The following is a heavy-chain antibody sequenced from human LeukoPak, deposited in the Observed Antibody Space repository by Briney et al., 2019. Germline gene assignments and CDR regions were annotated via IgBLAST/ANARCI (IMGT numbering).Heavy chain of an antibody. J-gene: IGHJ5*02. D-gene: IGHD3-16*01. V-gene: IGHV4-39*07. CDR3: ARESGSYLWRSWLNP. Sequence: SETLSLTCTVSGGSMTSSSHYWGWIRQPPGKGLEWIGSIHYSGSTYYNPSLKSRVTISVDTSKNQFSLKLNSVTAADTAVYYCARESGSYLWRSWLNPWGQGTLVTVSS. CDR2: IHYSGST. CDR1: GGSMTSSSHY.